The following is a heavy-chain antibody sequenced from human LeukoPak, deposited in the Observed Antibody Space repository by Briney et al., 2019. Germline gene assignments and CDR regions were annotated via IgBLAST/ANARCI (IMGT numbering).Heavy chain of an antibody. CDR2: ISGSGGST. J-gene: IGHJ3*02. CDR1: GFTFSSYV. Sequence: GGSLRLSCAASGFTFSSYVMSWVRQAPGKGLEWVSAISGSGGSTYYADSVKGRFTISRDNSKNTLYLQMNSLRAEDTAVYYCAKGCSSTSCRDAFDIWGQGTMVTVSS. V-gene: IGHV3-23*01. CDR3: AKGCSSTSCRDAFDI. D-gene: IGHD2-2*01.